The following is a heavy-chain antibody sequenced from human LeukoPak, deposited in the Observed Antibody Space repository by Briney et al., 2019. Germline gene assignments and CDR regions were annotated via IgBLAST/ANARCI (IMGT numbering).Heavy chain of an antibody. Sequence: GASVKVSCKASGYTFTGYYMHWVRQAPGQGLEWMGWINPNSGGTNYAQKFQGRVTMTRDTSISTAYMELSRLRPDDTAVYYCARSDYYDSSGYYDYWGQGTLVTVSS. CDR1: GYTFTGYY. D-gene: IGHD3-22*01. CDR2: INPNSGGT. J-gene: IGHJ4*02. V-gene: IGHV1-2*02. CDR3: ARSDYYDSSGYYDY.